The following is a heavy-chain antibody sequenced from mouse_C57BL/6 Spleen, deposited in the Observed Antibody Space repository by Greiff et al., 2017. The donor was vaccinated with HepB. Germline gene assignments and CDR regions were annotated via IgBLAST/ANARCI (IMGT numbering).Heavy chain of an antibody. CDR3: ARDSYYGSSYGYFDV. Sequence: QVQLQQSGPELVKPGASVKISCKASGYAFSSSWMNWVKQRPGKGLEWIGRIYPGDGDTNYNGKFKGKATLTADKSSSTAYMQLSSLTSEDSAVYFCARDSYYGSSYGYFDVWGTGTTVTVSS. CDR2: IYPGDGDT. D-gene: IGHD1-1*01. V-gene: IGHV1-82*01. J-gene: IGHJ1*03. CDR1: GYAFSSSW.